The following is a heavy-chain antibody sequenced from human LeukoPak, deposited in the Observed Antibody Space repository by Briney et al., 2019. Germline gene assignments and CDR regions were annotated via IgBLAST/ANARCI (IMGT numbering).Heavy chain of an antibody. CDR2: INSDGSST. CDR3: ASPSIYSNLIDY. Sequence: GGSLRLSCAASGFTVSSNYMSWVRQAPGKGLVWVSRINSDGSSTSYADSVKGRFTISRDNAKNTLYLQMNSLRAEDTAVYYCASPSIYSNLIDYWGQGTLVTVSS. CDR1: GFTVSSNY. J-gene: IGHJ4*02. V-gene: IGHV3-74*01. D-gene: IGHD4-11*01.